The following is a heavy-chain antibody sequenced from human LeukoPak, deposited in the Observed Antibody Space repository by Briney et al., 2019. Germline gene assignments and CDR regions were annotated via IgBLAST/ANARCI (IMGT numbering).Heavy chain of an antibody. CDR1: GFTFSSYA. CDR2: ISYDGSNK. Sequence: PGRSLRLSCAASGFTFSSYAMHWVRQAPGKGLEWVAVISYDGSNKYYADSVKGRFTISRDNSKNTLYLQMNSLRAEDTAVYYCARSRLVVAASAWFDPWGQGTLVTVSS. J-gene: IGHJ5*02. D-gene: IGHD2-15*01. CDR3: ARSRLVVAASAWFDP. V-gene: IGHV3-30-3*01.